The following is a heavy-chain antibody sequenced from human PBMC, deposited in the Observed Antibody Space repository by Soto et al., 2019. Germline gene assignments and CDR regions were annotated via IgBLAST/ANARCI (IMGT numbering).Heavy chain of an antibody. D-gene: IGHD3-9*01. V-gene: IGHV3-13*01. CDR3: ARGRRYYDILTGYYYYFDY. CDR2: IGTAGDT. CDR1: GFTFSSYD. Sequence: GGSLRLSCAASGFTFSSYDMHLVRQATGKGLEWVSAIGTAGDTYYPGSVKGRFTISRENAKNSLYLQMNSLRAGDTAVYYCARGRRYYDILTGYYYYFDYWGQGTLVTVSS. J-gene: IGHJ4*02.